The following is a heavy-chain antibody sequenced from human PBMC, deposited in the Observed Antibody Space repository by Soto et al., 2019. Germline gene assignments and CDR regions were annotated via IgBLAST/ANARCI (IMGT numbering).Heavy chain of an antibody. D-gene: IGHD3-3*01. J-gene: IGHJ4*02. CDR2: IYPSDSDT. CDR1: GYNSAGYC. V-gene: IGHV5-51*01. Sequence: GRSLKLSSKGSGYNSAGYCIAWLRQMPGKGLELMGIIYPSDSDTRYRPSFQGQVTISADKSISSAYLQWSSLRASDTAMYYCARGGVSTRTFDYWGQGTPVTVSS. CDR3: ARGGVSTRTFDY.